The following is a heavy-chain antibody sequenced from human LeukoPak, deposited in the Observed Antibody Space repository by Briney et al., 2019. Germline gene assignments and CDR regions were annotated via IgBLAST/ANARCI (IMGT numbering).Heavy chain of an antibody. Sequence: PGGSLRLSCAVSGFNFNSFGMSWVRQAPGKGLEWVGRIKTKTDGGTTDYAAPVKGRFTISRDDSKNTLYLQMNSLKTEDTAVYYCTTYTSRIIPRAFDIWGQGTMVTVSS. CDR3: TTYTSRIIPRAFDI. V-gene: IGHV3-15*01. D-gene: IGHD3-3*01. CDR2: IKTKTDGGTT. CDR1: GFNFNSFG. J-gene: IGHJ3*02.